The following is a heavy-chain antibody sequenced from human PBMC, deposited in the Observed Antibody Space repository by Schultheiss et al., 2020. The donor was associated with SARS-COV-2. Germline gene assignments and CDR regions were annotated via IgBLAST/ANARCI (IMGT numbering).Heavy chain of an antibody. D-gene: IGHD5-18*01. Sequence: SETLSLTCAVYGGSFSGYYWSWIRQPPGKGLEWIGYIYYSGSTNYNPSLKSRVTISVDTSKNQFSLKLSSVTAADTAVYYCARVGGGTAMAYYYYGMDVWGQGTTVTVSS. J-gene: IGHJ6*02. V-gene: IGHV4-59*01. CDR3: ARVGGGTAMAYYYYGMDV. CDR1: GGSFSGYY. CDR2: IYYSGST.